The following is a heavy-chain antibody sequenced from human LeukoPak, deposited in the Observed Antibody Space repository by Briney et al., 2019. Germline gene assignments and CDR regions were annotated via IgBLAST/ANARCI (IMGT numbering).Heavy chain of an antibody. CDR1: GGSISSYY. J-gene: IGHJ4*02. D-gene: IGHD2-21*01. V-gene: IGHV4-59*08. CDR3: ARRLWYRSYYFDY. Sequence: PSETLSLTCTVSGGSISSYYWSWIRQPPGKGLEWIGYIYYSGSTNYNPSLKSRVTISVDTSKNQFSLKLSSVTAADTAVYYCARRLWYRSYYFDYWGQGTLVTVSS. CDR2: IYYSGST.